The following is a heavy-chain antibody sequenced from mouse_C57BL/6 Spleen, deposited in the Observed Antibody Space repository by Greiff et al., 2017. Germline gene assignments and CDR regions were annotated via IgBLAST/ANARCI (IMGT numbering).Heavy chain of an antibody. J-gene: IGHJ4*01. D-gene: IGHD2-2*01. V-gene: IGHV7-3*01. CDR3: ARYLVTTGEYAMDY. Sequence: EVKLVESGGGLVQPGGSLSLSCAASGFTFTDYYMSWVRQPPGKALEWLGFIRNKANGYTTEYSASVKGRFTISRDNSQSILYLQMNALRAEDSATYYCARYLVTTGEYAMDYWGQGTSVTVSS. CDR2: IRNKANGYTT. CDR1: GFTFTDYY.